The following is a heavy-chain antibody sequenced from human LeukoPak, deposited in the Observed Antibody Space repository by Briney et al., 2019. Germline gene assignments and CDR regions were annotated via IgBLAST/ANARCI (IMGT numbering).Heavy chain of an antibody. CDR3: ANYIGGKNMVRGVIITPFNY. CDR2: ISSSSGYI. J-gene: IGHJ4*02. CDR1: GFTVSSNY. V-gene: IGHV3-21*04. D-gene: IGHD3-10*01. Sequence: GGSLRLSCAAPGFTVSSNYMSWVRQAPGKGLEWVSSISSSSGYIYYADSVKGRFTISRDNAKNSLYLQMNSLRAEDTAVYYCANYIGGKNMVRGVIITPFNYWGQGTLVTVSS.